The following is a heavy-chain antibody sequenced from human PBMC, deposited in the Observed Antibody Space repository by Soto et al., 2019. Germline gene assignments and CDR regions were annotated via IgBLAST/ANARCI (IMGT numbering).Heavy chain of an antibody. Sequence: PSETLSLTCAVYGGSFSGYYWSWIRQPPGKGLEWIGEINHSGSTNYNPSLKSRVTISVDTSKNQFSLKLSSVTAADTAVYYCARGGGSSGAWFDPWGQGTLVTVSS. CDR3: ARGGGSSGAWFDP. D-gene: IGHD6-19*01. CDR2: INHSGST. CDR1: GGSFSGYY. V-gene: IGHV4-34*01. J-gene: IGHJ5*02.